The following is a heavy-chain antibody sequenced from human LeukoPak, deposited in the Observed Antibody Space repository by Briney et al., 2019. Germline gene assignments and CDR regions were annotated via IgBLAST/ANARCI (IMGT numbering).Heavy chain of an antibody. J-gene: IGHJ4*02. CDR3: ARGGDYGDYVIDY. CDR1: GYTFIGYY. CDR2: INPNSGGT. D-gene: IGHD4-17*01. V-gene: IGHV1-2*04. Sequence: ASVKVSCKASGYTFIGYYMHWVRQAPGQGLERMGWINPNSGGTYYAQKFQGWVTMTRDTSISTAYMELSRLRSDDTAVYYCARGGDYGDYVIDYWGQGTLVTVSS.